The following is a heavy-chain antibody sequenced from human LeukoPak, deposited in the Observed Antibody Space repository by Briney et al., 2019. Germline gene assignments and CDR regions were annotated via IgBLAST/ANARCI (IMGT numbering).Heavy chain of an antibody. V-gene: IGHV3-23*01. CDR3: AKDHDLYYYDSSGI. CDR1: GLTFSSYA. CDR2: ISGSGGST. Sequence: GGSLGLSCAASGLTFSSYAMSWVRQAPGKGLEWVSAISGSGGSTYYADSVKGRFTISRDNSKNTLYLQMNSLRAEDTAVYYCAKDHDLYYYDSSGIWGQGTLVTVSS. D-gene: IGHD3-22*01. J-gene: IGHJ4*02.